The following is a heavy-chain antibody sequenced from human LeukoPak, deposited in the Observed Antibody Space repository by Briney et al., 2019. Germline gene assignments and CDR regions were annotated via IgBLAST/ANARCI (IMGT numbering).Heavy chain of an antibody. J-gene: IGHJ5*02. CDR3: ARGPHYYGSGSYWRVRWFDP. V-gene: IGHV4-34*01. CDR1: GGSFSGYY. Sequence: SETLSLTCAVYGGSFSGYYWSWLRQPPGKGLEWIGEINHSGSTNYNPSLKSRVTISVDTSKNQFSLKLSSVTAADTAVYYCARGPHYYGSGSYWRVRWFDPWGQGTLVTVSS. D-gene: IGHD3-10*01. CDR2: INHSGST.